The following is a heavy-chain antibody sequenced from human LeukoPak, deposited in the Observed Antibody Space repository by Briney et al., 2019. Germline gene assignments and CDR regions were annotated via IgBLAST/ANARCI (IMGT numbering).Heavy chain of an antibody. CDR1: GFTFSGSA. CDR2: IRSKANSYAT. V-gene: IGHV3-73*01. D-gene: IGHD6-19*01. CDR3: TSTGIAVAGSRGG. Sequence: GGSLRLSCAASGFTFSGSAMHWVRQASGKGLEWVGRIRSKANSYATAYAASVKGRFTISRDDSKNTAYLQMNSLKTEDTAVYYCTSTGIAVAGSRGGWGQGTLVTVSS. J-gene: IGHJ4*02.